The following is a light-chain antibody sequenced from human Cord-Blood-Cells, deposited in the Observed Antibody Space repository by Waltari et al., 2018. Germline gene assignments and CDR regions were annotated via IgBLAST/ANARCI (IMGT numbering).Light chain of an antibody. CDR2: DAS. Sequence: DIQMTQSPSTLSASVGDRVTITCRASQSISSWLAWYQQKPGKAPKLLIYDASSLESGVPSRCSGSGSGTEFTLTISSLQPDDFATYYCQQYNSWPTFGQGTKVEIK. CDR1: QSISSW. J-gene: IGKJ1*01. CDR3: QQYNSWPT. V-gene: IGKV1-5*01.